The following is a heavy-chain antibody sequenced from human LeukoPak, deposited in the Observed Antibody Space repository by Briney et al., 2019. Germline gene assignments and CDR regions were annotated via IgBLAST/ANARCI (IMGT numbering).Heavy chain of an antibody. V-gene: IGHV3-48*01. CDR2: ITGRSTSI. CDR3: AREPTYSSSWHTSCDY. D-gene: IGHD6-13*01. CDR1: GFTFSSYA. J-gene: IGHJ4*02. Sequence: PGGSLRLSCAASGFTFSSYAMNWVRQAPGKGLEWVSYITGRSTSIYYADSVKGRFTISRDNAKNSLYLQMNSLRAEDTAVYYCAREPTYSSSWHTSCDYWGQGTLVTVSS.